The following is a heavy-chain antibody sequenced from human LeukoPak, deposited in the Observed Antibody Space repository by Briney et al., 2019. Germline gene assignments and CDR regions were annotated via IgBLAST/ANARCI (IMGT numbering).Heavy chain of an antibody. J-gene: IGHJ6*02. Sequence: AGGSLRLSCAASGFTFYDYAMHWVSHAPGKGVEWVSLISGDGGTTYYADSVKGRYTISRDNSKNSLYMQMYSLRDEDTALYYCTKFQSHNSSSYNNYYYFYGIYVWGQVTTVTFSS. CDR3: TKFQSHNSSSYNNYYYFYGIYV. CDR1: GFTFYDYA. CDR2: ISGDGGTT. D-gene: IGHD1-1*01. V-gene: IGHV3-43*02.